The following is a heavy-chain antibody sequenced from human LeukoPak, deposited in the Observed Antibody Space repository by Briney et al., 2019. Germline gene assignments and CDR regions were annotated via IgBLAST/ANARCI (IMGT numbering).Heavy chain of an antibody. V-gene: IGHV3-23*01. J-gene: IGHJ3*02. Sequence: GGSLRLSCAASGFSFTTYAMTWVRQLPGKGLEWVSAITTSGGTTKYADSVKGRFTISRDNSKNTLYLQMNSLRAEDTAIYYCAKDPNGDYIGAFDNLGQGTMVTVSS. D-gene: IGHD2-8*01. CDR3: AKDPNGDYIGAFDN. CDR2: ITTSGGTT. CDR1: GFSFTTYA.